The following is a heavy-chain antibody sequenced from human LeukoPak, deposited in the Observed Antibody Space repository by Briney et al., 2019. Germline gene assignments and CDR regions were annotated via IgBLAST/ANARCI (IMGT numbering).Heavy chain of an antibody. V-gene: IGHV3-23*01. CDR3: AKFIVVVPAAIDY. Sequence: PGGSLRLSCAASGFTFSSYAMSWARQAPGKGLEWVSAISGSGGSTYYADSVKGRFTISRDNSKNTLYLQMNSLRAEDTAVYYCAKFIVVVPAAIDYWGQGTLVTVSS. CDR1: GFTFSSYA. J-gene: IGHJ4*02. D-gene: IGHD2-2*01. CDR2: ISGSGGST.